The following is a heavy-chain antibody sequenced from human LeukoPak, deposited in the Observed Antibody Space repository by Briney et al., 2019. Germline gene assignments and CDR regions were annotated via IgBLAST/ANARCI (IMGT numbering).Heavy chain of an antibody. V-gene: IGHV3-21*01. D-gene: IGHD2-21*02. CDR1: GFTFSYYT. CDR3: ARATTALTV. J-gene: IGHJ4*02. CDR2: ISSSSRHT. Sequence: GGSLRLSCAASGFTFSYYTMNWVRQAPGKGLQWVSSISSSSRHTYYAESVKGRFNISRDNANNSLYLQMNSLRADDTAVYYCARATTALTVWGQGTLVTVSS.